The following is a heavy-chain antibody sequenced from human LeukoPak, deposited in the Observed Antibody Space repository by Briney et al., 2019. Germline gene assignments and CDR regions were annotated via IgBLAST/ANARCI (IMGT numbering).Heavy chain of an antibody. D-gene: IGHD3-10*01. J-gene: IGHJ6*02. V-gene: IGHV3-21*01. CDR3: ARDRDVQGPSHYCYGMDV. Sequence: GGSLRLSCAASGFTFSSYSMNWVRQAPGKGLEWVSSISSSSNYIYYAVSVKGRFTISRDNAKNSLYLQMNSLRAEDTAVYYCARDRDVQGPSHYCYGMDVWGQGTTVTVSS. CDR1: GFTFSSYS. CDR2: ISSSSNYI.